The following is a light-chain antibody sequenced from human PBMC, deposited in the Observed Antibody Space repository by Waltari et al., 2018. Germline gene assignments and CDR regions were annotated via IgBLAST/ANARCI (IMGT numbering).Light chain of an antibody. CDR2: RNN. V-gene: IGLV1-47*01. CDR3: ASWDDSHYV. Sequence: QSVLTQPPSASATPAQRVIIPCSGSRSNPGSNSLYWYQPPPGTAPKRLIYRNNERPSGVSDRFSASKSGTSASLVISGLRSEDEAVYYCASWDDSHYVFGPGTTVTVL. J-gene: IGLJ1*01. CDR1: RSNPGSNS.